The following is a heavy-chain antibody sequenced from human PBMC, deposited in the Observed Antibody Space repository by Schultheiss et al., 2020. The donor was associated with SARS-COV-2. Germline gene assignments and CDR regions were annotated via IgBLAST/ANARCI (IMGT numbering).Heavy chain of an antibody. J-gene: IGHJ4*02. CDR2: ISYDGSNK. Sequence: GGSLRLSCAASGFTFSTYAMHWVRQAPGKGLEWVAVISYDGSNKYYADSVKGRFTISRDNSKNTLYLQMNSLRAEDTAVYYCARGNLREDYWGQGTLVTVSS. V-gene: IGHV3-30*01. CDR1: GFTFSTYA. CDR3: ARGNLREDY. D-gene: IGHD5-12*01.